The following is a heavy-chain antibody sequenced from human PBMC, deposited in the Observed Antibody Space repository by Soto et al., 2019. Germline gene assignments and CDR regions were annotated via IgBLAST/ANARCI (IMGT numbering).Heavy chain of an antibody. CDR3: SYDPFGEKDF. V-gene: IGHV3-74*01. J-gene: IGHJ4*02. D-gene: IGHD3-10*01. CDR2: VNPDGTIT. CDR1: GYTFSHYW. Sequence: EVQLVESGGDLVQPGGSLRLSCAASGYTFSHYWMHWVRQAPGKGLVWVSRVNPDGTITTYADSVKGRFTISRDNAKNTLYLQMNSLVVEDTALYYFSYDPFGEKDFWGQGTPVTVSS.